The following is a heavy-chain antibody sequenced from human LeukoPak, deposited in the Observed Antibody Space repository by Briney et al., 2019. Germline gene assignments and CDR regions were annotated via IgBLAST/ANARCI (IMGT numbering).Heavy chain of an antibody. CDR1: GYSFTSYW. CDR3: ARPFVVVPAAMDMNDAFDI. CDR2: IYPGDSDT. D-gene: IGHD2-2*01. J-gene: IGHJ3*02. V-gene: IGHV5-51*01. Sequence: GESLKISCKGSGYSFTSYWIAWVRQMPGKGLEWMGIIYPGDSDTRYSPSFQGQVTISADKSISTAYLQWSSLKASDTAMYYCARPFVVVPAAMDMNDAFDIWGQGTMVTVSS.